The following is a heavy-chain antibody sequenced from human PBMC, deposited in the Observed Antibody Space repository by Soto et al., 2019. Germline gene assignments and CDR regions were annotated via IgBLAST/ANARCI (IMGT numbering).Heavy chain of an antibody. J-gene: IGHJ6*02. V-gene: IGHV3-53*01. CDR1: GFTVSSNY. CDR2: IYSGGST. D-gene: IGHD4-17*01. CDR3: ARDQVTTNYYYYGMDV. Sequence: PGGSLRLSCAASGFTVSSNYMSWVRQAPGKGLEWVPVIYSGGSTYYADSVKGRFTISRDNSKNTLYLQMNSLRAEDTAVYYCARDQVTTNYYYYGMDVWGQGTTVTVSS.